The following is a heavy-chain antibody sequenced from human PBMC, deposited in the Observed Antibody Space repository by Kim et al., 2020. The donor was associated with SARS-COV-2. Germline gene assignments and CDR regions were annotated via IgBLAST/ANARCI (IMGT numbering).Heavy chain of an antibody. Sequence: SETLSHTCTVSGGSISSYYWSWIRQPPGKGLEWIGYIYYSGSTNYNPSLKSRVTISVDTSKNQFSLKLSSVTAADTAVYYCARMRTLYYYYGMDVWGQGTTVTVSS. CDR3: ARMRTLYYYYGMDV. CDR2: IYYSGST. J-gene: IGHJ6*02. V-gene: IGHV4-59*13. CDR1: GGSISSYY.